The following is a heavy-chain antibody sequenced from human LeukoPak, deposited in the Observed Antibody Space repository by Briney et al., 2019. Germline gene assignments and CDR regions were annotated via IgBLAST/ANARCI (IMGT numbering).Heavy chain of an antibody. Sequence: PGGSLRLSCAASGFTFSSHAMTWVRQAPGKGLEWVSTIGGSGISTYYADSVKGRFTLSRDNAKNTRYLQMNSLRAEDTAVYYCARSFWGSYSDFWGQGTLVTVSS. D-gene: IGHD3-16*01. CDR3: ARSFWGSYSDF. V-gene: IGHV3-23*01. CDR2: IGGSGIST. J-gene: IGHJ4*02. CDR1: GFTFSSHA.